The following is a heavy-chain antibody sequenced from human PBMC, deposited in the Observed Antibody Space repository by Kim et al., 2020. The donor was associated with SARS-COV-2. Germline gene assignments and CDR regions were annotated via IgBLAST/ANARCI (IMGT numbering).Heavy chain of an antibody. CDR1: GFTFSSYA. D-gene: IGHD2-15*01. V-gene: IGHV3-23*01. J-gene: IGHJ4*02. Sequence: GGSLRLSCAASGFTFSSYAMSWVRQAPGKGLEWVSAISGSGGSTYYADSVKGRSTISRDNSKNTLYLQMNSLRAEDTAVYYCATGGVVVAATPFDYWGQGTLVTVSS. CDR3: ATGGVVVAATPFDY. CDR2: ISGSGGST.